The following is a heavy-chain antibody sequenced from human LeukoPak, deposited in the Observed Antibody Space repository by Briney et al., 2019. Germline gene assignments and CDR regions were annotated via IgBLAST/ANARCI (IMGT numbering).Heavy chain of an antibody. CDR3: ARLSDKYYYYMDV. CDR2: ISDSGST. V-gene: IGHV4-59*01. J-gene: IGHJ6*03. D-gene: IGHD1-26*01. Sequence: PSETLSLTCTVSGGSISSYFWTWIRQPPGKGLEWIGYISDSGSTDYYPSLKSRVTMSADTSKNRFSLKLTSVTAADTAIYYCARLSDKYYYYMDVWGKGTTVTVSS. CDR1: GGSISSYF.